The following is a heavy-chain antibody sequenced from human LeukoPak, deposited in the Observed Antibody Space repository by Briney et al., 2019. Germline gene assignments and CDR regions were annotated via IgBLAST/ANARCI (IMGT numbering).Heavy chain of an antibody. V-gene: IGHV3-53*01. CDR3: ARDYGDHGVGYYYYYGMDV. Sequence: GGSLRLSCAASGFTVSSNYMSWVRQAPGKGLEWVSVIYSGGSTYYADSVKGRFTIPRDNSKNTLYLQMNSLRAEDTAVYYCARDYGDHGVGYYYYYGMDVWGQGTTVTVSS. CDR2: IYSGGST. J-gene: IGHJ6*02. CDR1: GFTVSSNY. D-gene: IGHD4-17*01.